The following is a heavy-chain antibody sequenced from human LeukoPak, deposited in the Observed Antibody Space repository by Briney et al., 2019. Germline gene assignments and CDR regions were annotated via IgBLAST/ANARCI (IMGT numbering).Heavy chain of an antibody. CDR3: ARVWGYSGSYLGVNDY. D-gene: IGHD1-26*01. Sequence: SETLSLTCAVSGGSISSSNWWSWVRQPPGKGLEWIGEIYHSGSTYYNPSLKSRVTISVDTSKNQFSLKLSSVTAADTAVYYCARVWGYSGSYLGVNDYWGQGTLVTVSS. J-gene: IGHJ4*02. CDR2: IYHSGST. V-gene: IGHV4-4*02. CDR1: GGSISSSNW.